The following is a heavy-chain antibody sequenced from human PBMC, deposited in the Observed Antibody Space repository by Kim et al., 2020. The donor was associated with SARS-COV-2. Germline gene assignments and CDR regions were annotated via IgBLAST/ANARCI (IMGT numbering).Heavy chain of an antibody. J-gene: IGHJ4*02. CDR3: ARDQILDY. V-gene: IGHV3-7*01. CDR1: GFSFSGYW. CDR2: IKQDGSDK. Sequence: GGSLRLSCVASGFSFSGYWMSWVRQAPGKGLEWVANIKQDGSDKYYVDSVKGRFTISRDNAKNSLYLQMNSLRAEDTAVYYCARDQILDYWGQGTLVTVSS.